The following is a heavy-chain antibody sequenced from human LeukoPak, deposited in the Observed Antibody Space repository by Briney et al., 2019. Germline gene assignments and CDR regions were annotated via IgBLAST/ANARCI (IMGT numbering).Heavy chain of an antibody. V-gene: IGHV1-2*02. D-gene: IGHD6-13*01. CDR1: GYTFSGYY. J-gene: IGHJ5*02. CDR3: ARAVAEVVNWFDP. Sequence: ASVKVSCKASGYTFSGYYMHWVRQAPGQGLEWMGWINLNSGDRNNAQKFQGRVTMTSDTSISTAYMELSRLRSDDTAVYYCARAVAEVVNWFDPWGQGTLVTVSS. CDR2: INLNSGDR.